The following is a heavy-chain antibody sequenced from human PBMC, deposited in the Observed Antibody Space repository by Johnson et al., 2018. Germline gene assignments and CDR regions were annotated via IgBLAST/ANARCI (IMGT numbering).Heavy chain of an antibody. Sequence: VQLVESGGGLVKXGGSLRLSCAASGFSFSAYTMNWVRQAPGKGLEWVSSFTGSGSYIYYADSVKGRFTLSRDNAKNSLYLQMNSLRAEDTAVYYCAGGYSYNFKPDGFDIWGQGTMVTVSS. CDR2: FTGSGSYI. CDR3: AGGYSYNFKPDGFDI. V-gene: IGHV3-21*01. D-gene: IGHD5-18*01. CDR1: GFSFSAYT. J-gene: IGHJ3*02.